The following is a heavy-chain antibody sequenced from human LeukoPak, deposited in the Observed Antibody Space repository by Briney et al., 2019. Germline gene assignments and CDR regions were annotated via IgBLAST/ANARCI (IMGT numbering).Heavy chain of an antibody. CDR2: ISYDGNKK. CDR1: GFAFSSYA. CDR3: AKDRPEVGWVAGYFDY. V-gene: IGHV3-30-3*01. Sequence: PGRSLRLSCTASGFAFSSYAMHWVRQAPGKGLEWVALISYDGNKKSYADSVKGRFTISRDNSKNTLYLQMNSLRAEDTAVYYCAKDRPEVGWVAGYFDYWGQGTLVTVSS. D-gene: IGHD2-15*01. J-gene: IGHJ4*02.